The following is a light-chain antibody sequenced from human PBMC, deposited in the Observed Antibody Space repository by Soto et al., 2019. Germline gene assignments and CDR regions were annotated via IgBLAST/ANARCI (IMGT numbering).Light chain of an antibody. CDR3: SSYTSSSTYV. CDR1: SSDVGGYNY. V-gene: IGLV2-14*03. CDR2: DVS. Sequence: QSALTQPASVSGSPGQSITISCTGTSSDVGGYNYVSWYQQHPDKAPKLMIYDVSNRPSRVSNRFSGSKSGNTASLTISGLQAEDEADYHCSSYTSSSTYVFGTGTKVTVL. J-gene: IGLJ1*01.